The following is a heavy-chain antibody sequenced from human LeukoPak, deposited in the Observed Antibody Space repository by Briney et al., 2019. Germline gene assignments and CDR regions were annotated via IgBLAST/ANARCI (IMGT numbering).Heavy chain of an antibody. Sequence: GGSLRLSCAASGFTFSNYWMNWVRQAPGKGLEWLANIKYDGSEKYYVDSVKGRFTISRDNAKNSLYLQMNSLRAEDTAVYYCARGLNDYGDYGWYFDLWGRGTLVTVSS. J-gene: IGHJ2*01. CDR2: IKYDGSEK. D-gene: IGHD4-17*01. V-gene: IGHV3-7*01. CDR3: ARGLNDYGDYGWYFDL. CDR1: GFTFSNYW.